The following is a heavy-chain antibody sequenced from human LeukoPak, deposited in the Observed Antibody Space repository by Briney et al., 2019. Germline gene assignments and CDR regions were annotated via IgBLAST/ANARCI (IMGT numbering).Heavy chain of an antibody. CDR2: IYHSGST. J-gene: IGHJ6*03. CDR1: GYSISSGYY. CDR3: ARRTMVRGAKMGYYYYYYMDV. V-gene: IGHV4-38-2*02. Sequence: PSETLSLTCTVSGYSISSGYYWGWIRQPPGKGLEWIGSIYHSGSTNYNPSLKSRVTISVDTSKNQFSLKLSSVTAADTAVYYCARRTMVRGAKMGYYYYYYMDVWGKGTTVTISS. D-gene: IGHD3-10*01.